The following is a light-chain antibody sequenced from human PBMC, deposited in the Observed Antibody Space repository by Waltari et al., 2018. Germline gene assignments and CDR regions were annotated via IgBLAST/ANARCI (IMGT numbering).Light chain of an antibody. V-gene: IGLV2-14*03. J-gene: IGLJ1*01. CDR2: DGC. CDR1: TSDIAGFAY. CDR3: SSYTRRSPHV. Sequence: SALTQPASVSGSPGQSITISCTGTTSDIAGFAYLSWYQQHPGAAPNLILCDGCKRPPGTPARVSASKSGSTASLTISELQAEDEADYYCSSYTRRSPHVFGTGTKVIVL.